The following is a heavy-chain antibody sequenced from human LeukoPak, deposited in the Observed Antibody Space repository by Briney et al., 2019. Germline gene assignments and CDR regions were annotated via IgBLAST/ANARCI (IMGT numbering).Heavy chain of an antibody. D-gene: IGHD1-7*01. CDR1: GFTVSSNY. CDR3: ARGNWNYPFDY. V-gene: IGHV3-53*01. J-gene: IGHJ4*02. Sequence: PGGSLRLSCAASGFTVSSNYISWVRQAPGKGLEWVSVIYSSDSTYYADSVKGRFTISRDNSKNTLYLQMNSLRAEDTAVYYCARGNWNYPFDYWGQGTLVTVSS. CDR2: IYSSDST.